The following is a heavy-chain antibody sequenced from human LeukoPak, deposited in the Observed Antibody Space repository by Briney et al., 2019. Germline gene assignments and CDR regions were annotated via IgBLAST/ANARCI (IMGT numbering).Heavy chain of an antibody. CDR1: GFTFSHFG. J-gene: IGHJ4*02. Sequence: GRSLRLSSAATGFTFSHFGMHWVRQAPGKGLEWVAVIWYNGRNQYYRDSVKGRFTISRDNFKNTLHLQMNSLRVEDTAMYYCVREGTSGNGDGYNSYDYWGQGTLVTVSS. V-gene: IGHV3-33*01. CDR3: VREGTSGNGDGYNSYDY. CDR2: IWYNGRNQ. D-gene: IGHD5-24*01.